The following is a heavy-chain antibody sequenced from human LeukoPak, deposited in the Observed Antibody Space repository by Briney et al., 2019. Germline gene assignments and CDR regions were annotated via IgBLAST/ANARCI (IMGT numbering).Heavy chain of an antibody. J-gene: IGHJ6*02. Sequence: SETLSLTCAVYGGSFSGYYWSWIRQPPGKGLEWIGEINHSGSTNFNPSLKSRVTISVDTSKNQFSLKLSSVTAADTAVYYCAGGSYYVYYYGMDVWGQGTTVTVSS. D-gene: IGHD1-26*01. CDR3: AGGSYYVYYYGMDV. CDR2: INHSGST. CDR1: GGSFSGYY. V-gene: IGHV4-34*01.